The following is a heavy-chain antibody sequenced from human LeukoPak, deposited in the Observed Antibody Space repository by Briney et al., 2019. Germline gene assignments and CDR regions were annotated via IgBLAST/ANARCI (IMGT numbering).Heavy chain of an antibody. CDR1: GGSTSSYY. J-gene: IGHJ3*02. V-gene: IGHV4-4*07. D-gene: IGHD6-19*01. CDR3: ARVGGGRRYSSGWQLQAFDI. Sequence: SETLSLTCTVSGGSTSSYYWSWIRQPAGKGLEWIGRIYTSGSTNYNPSLKSRVTISVDTSKNQFSLKLSSVTAADTAVYYCARVGGGRRYSSGWQLQAFDIWGQGTMVTVSS. CDR2: IYTSGST.